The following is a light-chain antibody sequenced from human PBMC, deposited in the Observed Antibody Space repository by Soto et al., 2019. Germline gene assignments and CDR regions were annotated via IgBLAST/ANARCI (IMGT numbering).Light chain of an antibody. Sequence: DIQMTQSPSSLSASVGDRVTITCRASQSISSYLNWYQQKPGKAPKLLIYTASSLQSGVPSRFSGSGSGTDFTLAISSLQPEDFATYVSQQSYITPFTFGPGTKVDIK. CDR1: QSISSY. CDR3: QQSYITPFT. CDR2: TAS. V-gene: IGKV1-39*01. J-gene: IGKJ3*01.